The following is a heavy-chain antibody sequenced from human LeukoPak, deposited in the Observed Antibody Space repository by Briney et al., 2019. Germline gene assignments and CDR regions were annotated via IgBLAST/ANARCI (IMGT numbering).Heavy chain of an antibody. J-gene: IGHJ6*02. Sequence: PGGSLRLSCAVSGFTFSSYSMNWVRQAPGKGLEWVSSISSSSSYIYYADSVKGRFTISRDNAKNSLYLQMNSLRAEDTAVYYCARTTHPFGELLIPIPYGMDVWGQGTTVTVSS. CDR2: ISSSSSYI. CDR3: ARTTHPFGELLIPIPYGMDV. V-gene: IGHV3-21*01. CDR1: GFTFSSYS. D-gene: IGHD3-10*01.